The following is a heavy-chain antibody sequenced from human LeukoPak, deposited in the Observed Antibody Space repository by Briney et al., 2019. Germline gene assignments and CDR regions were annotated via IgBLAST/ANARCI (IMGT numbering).Heavy chain of an antibody. CDR2: INPNSGGT. D-gene: IGHD4-17*01. CDR1: GYTFTGYY. J-gene: IGHJ3*02. V-gene: IGHV1-2*02. CDR3: ARVPTDYGDYLGAFDI. Sequence: ASVKVSCKASGYTFTGYYMHWVRLAPGQGLEWMGWINPNSGGTIYAQKFQGRVTMTRDTSISTAYMDLSRLRSDDTAVYYCARVPTDYGDYLGAFDIWGQGTMVTVSS.